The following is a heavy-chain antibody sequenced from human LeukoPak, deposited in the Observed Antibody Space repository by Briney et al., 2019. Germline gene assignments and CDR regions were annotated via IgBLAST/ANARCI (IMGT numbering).Heavy chain of an antibody. CDR3: ARDLLLLWFGEPLDY. D-gene: IGHD3-10*01. Sequence: SETLSLTCTVSGVSISSYYWSRIRQPAGKGLEWIGRIYTSGSPNYNPSLKSRVTMSVDTSKNQFSLKLSSVTAADTAVYYCARDLLLLWFGEPLDYWGQGTLVTVSS. CDR1: GVSISSYY. CDR2: IYTSGSP. J-gene: IGHJ4*02. V-gene: IGHV4-4*07.